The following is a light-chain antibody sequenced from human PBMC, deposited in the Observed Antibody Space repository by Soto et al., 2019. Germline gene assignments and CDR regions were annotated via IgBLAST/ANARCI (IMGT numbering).Light chain of an antibody. J-gene: IGLJ1*01. Sequence: QAVVTQPPSVSAAPGQKVTISCSGSSSNTGNNYVSWYQQLPGTAPKLLIYENNKRPSGIPDRFSGSKSGTSATLGITGLQTGDEADYYCATWDSSLSAGVFGTGTKLTVL. V-gene: IGLV1-51*02. CDR3: ATWDSSLSAGV. CDR1: SSNTGNNY. CDR2: ENN.